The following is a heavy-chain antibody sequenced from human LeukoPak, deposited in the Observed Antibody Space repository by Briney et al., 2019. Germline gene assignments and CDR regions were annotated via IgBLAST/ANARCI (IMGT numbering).Heavy chain of an antibody. D-gene: IGHD4-11*01. V-gene: IGHV3-11*04. CDR2: ISSSGSTI. CDR3: ARDVTTVNWFDP. CDR1: GFTFSNYY. Sequence: KPGGSLRLSCAASGFTFSNYYMSWIRQAPGKGLEWVSYISSSGSTIYYADSVKGRFTISRDNAKNSLYLQMNSLRAEDTAVYYCARDVTTVNWFDPWGQGTLVTVSS. J-gene: IGHJ5*02.